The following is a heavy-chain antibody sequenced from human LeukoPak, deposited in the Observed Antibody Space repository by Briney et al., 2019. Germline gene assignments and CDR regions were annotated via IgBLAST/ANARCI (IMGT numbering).Heavy chain of an antibody. CDR2: INPNTGGT. V-gene: IGHV1-2*02. CDR1: GYTFTGYY. CDR3: AGNGVYDWSVRYYLDY. D-gene: IGHD5/OR15-5a*01. J-gene: IGHJ4*02. Sequence: ASVKVSCKASGYTFTGYYMHWVRQAPGQALEWMGWINPNTGGTNYAQKFQGRVTMTRDTSISTVYMELSSLRSDDTAVYYCAGNGVYDWSVRYYLDYWGQGTLVTVSS.